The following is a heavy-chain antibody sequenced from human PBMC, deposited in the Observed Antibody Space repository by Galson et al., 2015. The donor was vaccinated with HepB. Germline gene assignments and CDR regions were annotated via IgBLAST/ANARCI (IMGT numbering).Heavy chain of an antibody. V-gene: IGHV3-23*01. J-gene: IGHJ4*02. D-gene: IGHD2-2*02. Sequence: SLRLSCAASGFSFSSYAMSWVRQAPGKGLDWVSSISASGATTYYAESVRGLFTISRDKSKDTLYLQMDSLRADDTAVYYCAKGGQYTTNSLDYWGQGTLVTVSS. CDR1: GFSFSSYA. CDR2: ISASGATT. CDR3: AKGGQYTTNSLDY.